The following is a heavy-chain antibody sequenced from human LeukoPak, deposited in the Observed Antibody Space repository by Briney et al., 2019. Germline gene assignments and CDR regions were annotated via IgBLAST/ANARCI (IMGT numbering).Heavy chain of an antibody. CDR3: ARENSGSYREFDY. V-gene: IGHV4-59*12. CDR1: GGSISSSY. Sequence: TSSDTLSLTCTVSGGSISSSYWSWIRQPPGKGLEWLGYIYYSGSTNYNPSLKSRVTISVDTSKNQFSLKRSSVTAADTAVFYCARENSGSYREFDYWGQGTLVTVSS. J-gene: IGHJ4*02. CDR2: IYYSGST. D-gene: IGHD1-26*01.